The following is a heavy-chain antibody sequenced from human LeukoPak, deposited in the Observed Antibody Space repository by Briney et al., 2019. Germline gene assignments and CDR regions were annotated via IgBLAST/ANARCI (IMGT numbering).Heavy chain of an antibody. CDR1: GGSISSNNW. D-gene: IGHD2/OR15-2a*01. V-gene: IGHV4-4*02. Sequence: SEALSLTCAVSGGSISSNNWWSWVRQPPGKGLEWIGEIYHIGNTNYNPSLKSRVTISVDKSNNQFSLKLNSVTAADTAVYYCASHGAFYLAYWGQGTLVTVSS. CDR3: ASHGAFYLAY. J-gene: IGHJ4*02. CDR2: IYHIGNT.